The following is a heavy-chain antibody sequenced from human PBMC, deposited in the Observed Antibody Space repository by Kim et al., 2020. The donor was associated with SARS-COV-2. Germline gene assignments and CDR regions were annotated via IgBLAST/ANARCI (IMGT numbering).Heavy chain of an antibody. Sequence: GGSLRLSCAASGFTFDDYAMHWVRQAPGKGLEWVSLISGDGGSTYYADSVKGRFTISRDNSKNSLYLQMNSLRTEDTALYYCAKEYIVLMVYAPKGNGMDVWGQGTTVTVSS. J-gene: IGHJ6*02. CDR2: ISGDGGST. V-gene: IGHV3-43*02. CDR1: GFTFDDYA. CDR3: AKEYIVLMVYAPKGNGMDV. D-gene: IGHD2-8*01.